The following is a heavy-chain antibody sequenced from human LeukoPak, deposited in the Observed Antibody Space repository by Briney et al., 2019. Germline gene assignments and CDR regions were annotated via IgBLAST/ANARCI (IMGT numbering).Heavy chain of an antibody. D-gene: IGHD5-12*01. Sequence: SGPALVKPTQTLTLTCTFSGFSLSTSGMCVSWIRQPPGKALEWLARIDWDDDKYYSTSLKTRVTISKDTSKNQVVLTMTNMDPVDTATYYCARILIPTGGYGPNYFDYWGQGTLVTVSS. J-gene: IGHJ4*02. CDR3: ARILIPTGGYGPNYFDY. V-gene: IGHV2-70*11. CDR1: GFSLSTSGMC. CDR2: IDWDDDK.